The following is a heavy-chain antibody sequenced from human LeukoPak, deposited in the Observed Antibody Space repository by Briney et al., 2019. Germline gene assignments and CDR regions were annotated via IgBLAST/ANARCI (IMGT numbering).Heavy chain of an antibody. D-gene: IGHD3-10*01. V-gene: IGHV4-39*07. CDR2: IYYSGST. Sequence: NPSETLSLTCTVSGGSISSSSYYWGWIRQPPGTGLEWIGSIYYSGSTNYNPSLKSRVTISVDTSKNQFSLKLSSVTAADTAVYYCARILGWFDPWGQGTLVTVSS. CDR1: GGSISSSSYY. CDR3: ARILGWFDP. J-gene: IGHJ5*02.